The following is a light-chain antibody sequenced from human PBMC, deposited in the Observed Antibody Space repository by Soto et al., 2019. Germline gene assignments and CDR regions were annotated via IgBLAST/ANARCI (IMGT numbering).Light chain of an antibody. CDR2: GAS. CDR3: QQGGNWPLT. J-gene: IGKJ2*01. CDR1: QSISSE. Sequence: ERVMTQSPATLSVSPGERATLSCRASQSISSELAWYQQRPGQPPRLLIYGASTRATGVPDRFTGSGSGSDFTLTLSGLQSEDFAVYYCQQGGNWPLTFGQVTRLEI. V-gene: IGKV3-15*01.